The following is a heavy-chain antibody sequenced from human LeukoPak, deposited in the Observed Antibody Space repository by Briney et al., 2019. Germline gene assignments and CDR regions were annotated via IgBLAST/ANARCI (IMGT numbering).Heavy chain of an antibody. D-gene: IGHD6-19*01. J-gene: IGHJ5*02. V-gene: IGHV1-69*06. CDR1: GGTFSSYA. CDR2: IIPIFGTA. Sequence: ASVKASCRASGGTFSSYAISWVRQAPGQGLEWMGGIIPIFGTANYAQKFQGRVTITADKSTSTAYMELSSLRSEDTAVYYCARDFESSGWYDPWGQGTLVTVSS. CDR3: ARDFESSGWYDP.